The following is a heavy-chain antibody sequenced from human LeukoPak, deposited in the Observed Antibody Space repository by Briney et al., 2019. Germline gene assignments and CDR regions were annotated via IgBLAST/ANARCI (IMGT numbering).Heavy chain of an antibody. V-gene: IGHV3-9*01. CDR2: ISWNSGSI. CDR1: GFTFDDYA. CDR3: AKGTGYSYGPSDAFDI. D-gene: IGHD5-18*01. Sequence: PGGSLRLSCAASGFTFDDYAMHWVRQAPGKGLEWVSGISWNSGSIGYADSVKGRFTISRDNAKNSLYLQMNSLRAEDTALYYCAKGTGYSYGPSDAFDIWGQGTMVTVSS. J-gene: IGHJ3*02.